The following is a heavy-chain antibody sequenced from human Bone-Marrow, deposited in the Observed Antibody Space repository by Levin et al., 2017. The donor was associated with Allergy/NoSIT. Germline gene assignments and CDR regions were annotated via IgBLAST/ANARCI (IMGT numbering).Heavy chain of an antibody. CDR2: IKSKTDGGTT. J-gene: IGHJ4*02. Sequence: GGSLRLSCAASGFTFSNAWMSWVRQAPGKGLEWVGRIKSKTDGGTTDYAAPVKGRFTISRDDSKNTLYLQMNSLKTEDTAVYYCTTASNYYDSSGYPVGGDYWGQGTLVTVSS. CDR1: GFTFSNAW. CDR3: TTASNYYDSSGYPVGGDY. D-gene: IGHD3-22*01. V-gene: IGHV3-15*01.